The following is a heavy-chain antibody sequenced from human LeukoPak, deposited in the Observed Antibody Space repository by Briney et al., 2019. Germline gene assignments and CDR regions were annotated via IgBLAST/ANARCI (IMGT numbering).Heavy chain of an antibody. CDR2: IYTSGST. J-gene: IGHJ5*02. CDR1: GGSISSGSYY. Sequence: SQTLSLTCTVSGGSISSGSYYWSWIRQPAGKGLEWIGRIYTSGSTNYNPSLKSRVTISVDTSKNQFSLKLSSVTAADTAVYYCARDHPHPPYYDFWSGHNWFDPWGQGTLVTVSS. V-gene: IGHV4-61*02. D-gene: IGHD3-3*01. CDR3: ARDHPHPPYYDFWSGHNWFDP.